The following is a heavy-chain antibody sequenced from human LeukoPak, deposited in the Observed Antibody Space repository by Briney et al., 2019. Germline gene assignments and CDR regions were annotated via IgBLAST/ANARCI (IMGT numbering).Heavy chain of an antibody. V-gene: IGHV1-8*01. CDR3: ARGRSTSSPFDP. CDR2: MNPNSGNT. CDR1: GNTFTSYD. Sequence: ASVKVSCKASGNTFTSYDINWVRQATGQGLEWMGWMNPNSGNTGYAQKFQGRVTMTRNTSISTAYMELSSLRSEDTAVYYCARGRSTSSPFDPWGQGTLVTVSS. D-gene: IGHD2-2*01. J-gene: IGHJ5*02.